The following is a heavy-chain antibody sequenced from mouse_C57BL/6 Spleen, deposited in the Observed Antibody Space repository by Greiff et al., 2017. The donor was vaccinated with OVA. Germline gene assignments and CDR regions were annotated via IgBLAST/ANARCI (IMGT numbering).Heavy chain of an antibody. V-gene: IGHV1-64*01. J-gene: IGHJ2*01. CDR2: IHPNSGST. D-gene: IGHD1-1*01. CDR3: AKLANKDYYGHHYFDY. CDR1: GYTFTSYW. Sequence: VQLVESGAELVKPGASVKLSCKASGYTFTSYWMHWVKQRPGQGLEWIGMIHPNSGSTNYNEKFKSKATLTVDKSSSTAYMQLSSLTSEDSAVYYCAKLANKDYYGHHYFDYWGQGTTLTVSS.